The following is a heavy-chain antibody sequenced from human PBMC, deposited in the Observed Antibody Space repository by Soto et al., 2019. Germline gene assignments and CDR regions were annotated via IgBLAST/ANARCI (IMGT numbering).Heavy chain of an antibody. Sequence: QVQLVQSGAEVKKPGSSVTVSCKASGGTFGNSAISWVRQAPGQGLEWMGGIIPIFPTPDYAQKFQGRVPXTXHXXTTTAYVELPSLRSEDTAVYYCARDKDRQQLGGNYYYGIDVWGQGTTVTVSS. V-gene: IGHV1-69*05. CDR1: GGTFGNSA. CDR2: IIPIFPTP. CDR3: ARDKDRQQLGGNYYYGIDV. D-gene: IGHD3-3*02. J-gene: IGHJ6*02.